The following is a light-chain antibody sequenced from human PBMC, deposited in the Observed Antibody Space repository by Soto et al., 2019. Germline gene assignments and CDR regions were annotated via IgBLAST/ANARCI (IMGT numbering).Light chain of an antibody. J-gene: IGLJ2*01. CDR2: LNSDGSH. CDR1: SGHSSYA. Sequence: QSVLTQSPSASASLGASVKLTCTLSSGHSSYAIAWHQQQPEKGPRYLMKLNSDGSHNKGDGIPDRFSGSSSGAQRYLTISSLQSEDEADYYCQTWGTGPYVVFGGGTKVTVL. CDR3: QTWGTGPYVV. V-gene: IGLV4-69*01.